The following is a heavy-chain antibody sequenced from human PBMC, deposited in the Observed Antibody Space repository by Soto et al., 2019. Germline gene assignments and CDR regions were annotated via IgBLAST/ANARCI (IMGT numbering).Heavy chain of an antibody. CDR2: IYHSGST. Sequence: QLQLQESGSGLVKPSQTLSLTCAVSGGSIISGGYSWSLIRQPPGKGLEWIGYIYHSGSTYYNPSLKSRVTISVDRSKNQFSLKLSSVTAADTAVYYCAAGGGLPRYYWGQGTLVTVSS. D-gene: IGHD5-12*01. CDR1: GGSIISGGYS. J-gene: IGHJ4*02. V-gene: IGHV4-30-2*01. CDR3: AAGGGLPRYY.